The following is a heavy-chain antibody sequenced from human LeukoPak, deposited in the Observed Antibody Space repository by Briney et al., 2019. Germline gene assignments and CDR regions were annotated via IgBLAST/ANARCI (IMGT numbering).Heavy chain of an antibody. D-gene: IGHD2-15*01. V-gene: IGHV4-59*12. Sequence: SETLSLTCTVSGGSISSYFWSWIRQPPGKGLEWIGYIHYSGSTKYNPSLKSRVTISVDTSQNQISLKLSSVTAADTAVYYCAREKLLDGVADWGQGTLVTVSS. J-gene: IGHJ4*02. CDR2: IHYSGST. CDR1: GGSISSYF. CDR3: AREKLLDGVAD.